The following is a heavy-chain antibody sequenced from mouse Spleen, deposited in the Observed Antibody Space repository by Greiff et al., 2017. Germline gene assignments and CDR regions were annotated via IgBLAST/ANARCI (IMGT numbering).Heavy chain of an antibody. CDR1: GYAFSSYW. CDR3: AREGFYDGYPFDY. Sequence: VQLQQSGAELVKPGASVKISCKASGYAFSSYWMNWVKQRPGKGLEWIGQIYPGDGDTNYNGKFKGKATLTADKSSSTAYMQLSSLTSEDSAVYFCAREGFYDGYPFDYWGQGTTLTVSS. J-gene: IGHJ2*01. V-gene: IGHV1-80*01. CDR2: IYPGDGDT. D-gene: IGHD2-3*01.